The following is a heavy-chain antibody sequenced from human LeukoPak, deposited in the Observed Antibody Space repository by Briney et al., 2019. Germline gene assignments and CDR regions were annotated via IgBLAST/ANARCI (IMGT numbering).Heavy chain of an antibody. CDR3: AQQLGYCSGGTCYFTY. D-gene: IGHD2-15*01. CDR2: ISNSGGDA. CDR1: GFTFSSYA. Sequence: GGSLRLSCAASGFTFSSYAMSWVRQAPGKGLEWVAAISNSGGDAFYSDSGKGRFTIARDNSKNTLYLQMNSLRVDDTAVYYCAQQLGYCSGGTCYFTYWGQGTLVTVSS. J-gene: IGHJ1*01. V-gene: IGHV3-23*01.